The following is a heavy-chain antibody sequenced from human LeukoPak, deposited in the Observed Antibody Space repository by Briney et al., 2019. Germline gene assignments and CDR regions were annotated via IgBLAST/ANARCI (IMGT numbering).Heavy chain of an antibody. CDR1: GFTFSNAW. Sequence: AGGSLRLSCAASGFTFSNAWMSWVRQAPGKGLEWVGRIKSKTDGGTTDYAARVKGRFNISRDDSTNTLYMQMNSLKTEDTAVYYCTTDREVVPAAIYSPDPFDYWGQGTLVTVSS. D-gene: IGHD2-2*01. V-gene: IGHV3-15*01. CDR3: TTDREVVPAAIYSPDPFDY. CDR2: IKSKTDGGTT. J-gene: IGHJ4*02.